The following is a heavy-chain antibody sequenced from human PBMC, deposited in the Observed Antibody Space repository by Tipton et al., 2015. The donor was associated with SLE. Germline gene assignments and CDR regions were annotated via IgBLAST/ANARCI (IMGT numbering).Heavy chain of an antibody. J-gene: IGHJ1*01. CDR1: GGSISSYY. D-gene: IGHD6-13*01. Sequence: TLSLTCTVSGGSISSYYWSWIRQPPGKGLEWIGHIFDSGSTNYSPSLKSRVTISVDTSQNQFSLRLTSVTAADTAVYYCASATSSWPKYFQHWGQGTLVTVSS. V-gene: IGHV4-59*01. CDR2: IFDSGST. CDR3: ASATSSWPKYFQH.